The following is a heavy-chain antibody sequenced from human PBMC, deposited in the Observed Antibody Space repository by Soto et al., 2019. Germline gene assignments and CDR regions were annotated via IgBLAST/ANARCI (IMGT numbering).Heavy chain of an antibody. V-gene: IGHV1-3*01. CDR3: ARWIDNGYFDY. Sequence: QGQLVQSGAEVKKPGASVKVSCGTSGFSFTSYSFHWVRQAPAQGLQWMGWINAGRGKTKYSQQFQGRVTFTWDTSANTVYMELSRLTSEDTSAFYCARWIDNGYFDYWGQGTLVTVSA. D-gene: IGHD4-17*01. CDR1: GFSFTSYS. J-gene: IGHJ4*02. CDR2: INAGRGKT.